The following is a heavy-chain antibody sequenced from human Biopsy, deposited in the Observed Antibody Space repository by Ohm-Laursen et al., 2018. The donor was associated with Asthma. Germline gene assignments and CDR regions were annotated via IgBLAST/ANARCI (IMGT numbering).Heavy chain of an antibody. V-gene: IGHV4-39*01. D-gene: IGHD2-2*01. CDR1: GGSISSSSYY. J-gene: IGHJ6*02. CDR2: IYYNGRT. CDR3: ARVVGGYCSSTSCYGGYYYGMDV. Sequence: TLSLTCTVSGGSISSSSYYWGWIRQPPGKGLEWIGSIYYNGRTYYNPSLKSRVTISVDTSKKQLSLQLSSVTAADTAVYYCARVVGGYCSSTSCYGGYYYGMDVWGQGTTVTVSS.